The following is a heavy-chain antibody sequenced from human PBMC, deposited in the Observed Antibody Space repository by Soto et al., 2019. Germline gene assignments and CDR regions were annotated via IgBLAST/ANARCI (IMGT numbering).Heavy chain of an antibody. J-gene: IGHJ6*03. CDR3: AKDGKDQLLKGRGYYYYYYMDV. Sequence: EVQLLESGGGLVQPGGSLRLSCAASGFTFSSYAMSWVRQAPGKGLEWVSAISGSGGSTYYADSVKGRFTISRDNSKNTLYLQMNSLRAEDTAVYYCAKDGKDQLLKGRGYYYYYYMDVWGKGTTVTVSS. D-gene: IGHD2-2*01. CDR2: ISGSGGST. V-gene: IGHV3-23*01. CDR1: GFTFSSYA.